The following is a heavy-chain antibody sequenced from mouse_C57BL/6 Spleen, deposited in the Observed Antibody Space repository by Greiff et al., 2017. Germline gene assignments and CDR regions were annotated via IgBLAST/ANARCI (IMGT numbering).Heavy chain of an antibody. V-gene: IGHV1-78*01. D-gene: IGHD1-1*01. CDR3: ARAYYYGSSPYYYAMDY. Sequence: VQGVESDAELVKPGASVKISCKVSGYTFTDHTIHWMKQRPEQGLEWIGYIYPRDGSTKYNEKFKGKATLTADKSSSTAYMQLNSLTSEDSAVYFCARAYYYGSSPYYYAMDYWGQGTSVTVSS. J-gene: IGHJ4*01. CDR2: IYPRDGST. CDR1: GYTFTDHT.